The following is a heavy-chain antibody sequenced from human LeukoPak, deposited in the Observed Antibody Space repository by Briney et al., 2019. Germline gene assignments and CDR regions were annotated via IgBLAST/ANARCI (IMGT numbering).Heavy chain of an antibody. CDR3: VRGSGASSMFDS. Sequence: SETLSLTCTVSGASINFNYWNWVRLPPGKGLEWIGYKYNSGSTNYNPSLTSRVTISIDTSKNQLSLKLTSVTAEDTAVYFCVRGSGASSMFDSRGQGTLVTVSS. CDR1: GASINFNY. CDR2: KYNSGST. D-gene: IGHD3-10*01. J-gene: IGHJ4*02. V-gene: IGHV4-59*01.